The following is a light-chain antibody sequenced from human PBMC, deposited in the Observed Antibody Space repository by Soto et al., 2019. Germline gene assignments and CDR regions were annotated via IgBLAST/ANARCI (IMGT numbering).Light chain of an antibody. CDR1: QSISSW. V-gene: IGKV1-5*01. J-gene: IGKJ1*01. Sequence: DIQMTQSPSTLSAYVGDRVTITCRASQSISSWLAWYQQKPGKAPKLLIYDASSLESGVPSRFSGSGSGTEFTLTISSLQPDDFATYYCQQYNSHGTFGQGTKVDIK. CDR3: QQYNSHGT. CDR2: DAS.